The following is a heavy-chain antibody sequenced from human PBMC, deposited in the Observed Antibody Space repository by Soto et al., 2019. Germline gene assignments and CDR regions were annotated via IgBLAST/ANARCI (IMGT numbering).Heavy chain of an antibody. CDR1: GGTFSSYG. CDR2: IIPMSGTA. CDR3: ARENYYGSGSFYRDAFDI. D-gene: IGHD3-10*01. Sequence: ASVKVSCKASGGTFSSYGIHWVRQAPGQGLEWMGGIIPMSGTANYAQKFQGRVAISVDESTRAAYMELSSLRSEDTAMYYCARENYYGSGSFYRDAFDIWGQGTMVTVSS. J-gene: IGHJ3*02. V-gene: IGHV1-69*13.